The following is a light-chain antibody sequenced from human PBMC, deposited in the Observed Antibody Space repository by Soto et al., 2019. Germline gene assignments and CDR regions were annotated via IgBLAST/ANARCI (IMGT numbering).Light chain of an antibody. Sequence: IVLTQSPGTLSLSPGQRVTLSCRASESISRDYLAWYQQRLGQAPRLLIYGASSGATGIPDRFSGSGSGTDFTLTISSLQAEDVAVYYCQQCYSPPWTFGQGTKVDIK. V-gene: IGKV3-20*01. CDR1: ESISRDY. CDR3: QQCYSPPWT. CDR2: GAS. J-gene: IGKJ1*01.